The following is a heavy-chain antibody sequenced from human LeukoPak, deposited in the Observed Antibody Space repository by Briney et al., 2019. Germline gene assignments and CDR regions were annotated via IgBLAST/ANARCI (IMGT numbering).Heavy chain of an antibody. J-gene: IGHJ3*02. CDR3: TIGSDGGFDI. Sequence: PGGSLRLSCAASGFTFSSSSMDWVRQAPGEGLVWVSRIKSDGRNTFYAHSVKGRFTISRDNAKNTLYLQMSSLRAEDTAVYYCTIGSDGGFDIWGQGTMVAVSS. CDR2: IKSDGRNT. CDR1: GFTFSSSS. V-gene: IGHV3-74*01. D-gene: IGHD4-23*01.